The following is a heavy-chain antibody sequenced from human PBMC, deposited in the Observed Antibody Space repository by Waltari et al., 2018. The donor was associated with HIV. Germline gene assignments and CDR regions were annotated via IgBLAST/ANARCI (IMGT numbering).Heavy chain of an antibody. CDR2: ISSVGSYI. D-gene: IGHD3-16*02. CDR1: GFHFSTLN. J-gene: IGHJ4*02. CDR3: AGGGYDYAWGTYRPFDY. Sequence: EVQLVASGGGLVTPGGSLRLPCAASGFHFSTLNMNGVRQAPGKGLEWVSSISSVGSYIYYPDSFKGRFTISRDNAKNSLYLQMNSLRAEDTAVYYCAGGGYDYAWGTYRPFDYWGQGTLVTVSS. V-gene: IGHV3-21*03.